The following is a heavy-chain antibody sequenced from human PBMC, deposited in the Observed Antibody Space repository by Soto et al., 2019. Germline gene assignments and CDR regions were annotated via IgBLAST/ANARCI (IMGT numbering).Heavy chain of an antibody. CDR3: ARVLDPDYYDSSGVRDY. V-gene: IGHV4-30-4*01. D-gene: IGHD3-22*01. Sequence: QVQLQESGPGLVKPSQTLSLTCTVSGGSISSGDYYWSWIRQPPGKGLEWIGYIYYSGSTYYNPSLKSRVTISVDTSKNQFSLKLSSVTAADTAVYYCARVLDPDYYDSSGVRDYWGQGTLVTVSS. J-gene: IGHJ4*02. CDR2: IYYSGST. CDR1: GGSISSGDYY.